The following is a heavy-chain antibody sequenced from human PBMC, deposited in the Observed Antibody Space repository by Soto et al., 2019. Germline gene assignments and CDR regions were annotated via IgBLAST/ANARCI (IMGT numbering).Heavy chain of an antibody. J-gene: IGHJ4*02. Sequence: PSETLSLTCTVSVGSMSNYAWTWIRQPPGPGLAWVWYIHYSGATSFFPSYNPSHRGRVTISEDTSKNQSSLKLLSVTTADTAVYFCAAGEASSRNLAPYYLDFWGQGTLVTVSS. D-gene: IGHD6-13*01. V-gene: IGHV4-59*01. CDR3: AAGEASSRNLAPYYLDF. CDR2: IHYSGATSFFP. CDR1: VGSMSNYA.